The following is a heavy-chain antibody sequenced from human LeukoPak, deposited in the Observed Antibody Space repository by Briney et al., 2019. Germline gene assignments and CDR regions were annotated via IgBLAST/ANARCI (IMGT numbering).Heavy chain of an antibody. CDR2: ISGSGGST. D-gene: IGHD4-17*01. Sequence: PGGSLRLSCAASGFTFSDYWMSWVRQAPGKGLEWVSAISGSGGSTYYADSVKGRFTISRDNSKNTLYLQMNSLRAEDTAVYYCAKLTTVTTLSALDYWGQGTLVTVSS. V-gene: IGHV3-23*01. J-gene: IGHJ4*02. CDR3: AKLTTVTTLSALDY. CDR1: GFTFSDYW.